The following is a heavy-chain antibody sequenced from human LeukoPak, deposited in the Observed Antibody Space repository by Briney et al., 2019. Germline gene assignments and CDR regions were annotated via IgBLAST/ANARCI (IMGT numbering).Heavy chain of an antibody. CDR1: GFNFGSHA. D-gene: IGHD6-19*01. V-gene: IGHV3-23*01. CDR2: TSGPGDST. J-gene: IGHJ6*04. CDR3: ARPQGWYGDYNQYGMDV. Sequence: GGSLRLSCAASGFNFGSHAMSWVRQAPGKGLEWVSGTSGPGDSTHYADSVEGRFTISRDNSKNTLFLQMNSLRAEDTAVYYCARPQGWYGDYNQYGMDVWGKGTTVTVSS.